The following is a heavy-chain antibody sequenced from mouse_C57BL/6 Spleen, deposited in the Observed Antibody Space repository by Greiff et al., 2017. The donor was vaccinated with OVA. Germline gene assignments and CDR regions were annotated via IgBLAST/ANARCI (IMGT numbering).Heavy chain of an antibody. CDR2: ISGGGGNT. V-gene: IGHV5-9*01. D-gene: IGHD2-4*01. CDR1: GFTFSSYT. CDR3: ARPHDYDDGFAY. J-gene: IGHJ3*01. Sequence: EVKLMESGGGLVKPGGFLKLSCAASGFTFSSYTMSWVRQTPEKRLEWVATISGGGGNTYYPDSVKGRFTISRDNAKNTLYLQMSSLRSEDTALYYCARPHDYDDGFAYWGQGTLVTVSA.